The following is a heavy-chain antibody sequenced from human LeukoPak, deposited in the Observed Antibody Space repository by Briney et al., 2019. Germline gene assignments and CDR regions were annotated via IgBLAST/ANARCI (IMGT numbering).Heavy chain of an antibody. CDR1: GFTFSSYA. D-gene: IGHD2-15*01. V-gene: IGHV3-30-3*01. J-gene: IGHJ3*02. Sequence: PGGSLRLSCAASGFTFSSYAMHWVRQAPGKGLEWVAVISYDGSNKYYADSVKGRFTISRDNSKNTLYLQMNSLRAEDTAVYYCARDRRQRVEGAFDIWGQGTMVTVSS. CDR3: ARDRRQRVEGAFDI. CDR2: ISYDGSNK.